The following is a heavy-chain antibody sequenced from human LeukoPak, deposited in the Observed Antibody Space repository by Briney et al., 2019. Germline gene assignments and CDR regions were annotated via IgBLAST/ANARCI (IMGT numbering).Heavy chain of an antibody. J-gene: IGHJ3*02. CDR3: ARDVYASSWYTHDAFDI. V-gene: IGHV3-7*01. Sequence: GGSLRLSCVGSGFTSSTFWMSWVRQAPGRGLEWVANMKQDGSEEYYVDSVKGRLTISRDNTKNSLILQMNSLRAEDTAVYYCARDVYASSWYTHDAFDIWGQGTMVTVSS. CDR1: GFTSSTFW. D-gene: IGHD6-13*01. CDR2: MKQDGSEE.